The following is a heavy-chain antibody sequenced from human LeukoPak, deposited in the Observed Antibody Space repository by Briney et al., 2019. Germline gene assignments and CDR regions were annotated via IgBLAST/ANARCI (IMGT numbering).Heavy chain of an antibody. CDR3: ARERGIRDAFDV. CDR2: ISVGNGDS. J-gene: IGHJ3*01. CDR1: GYTFTSYT. Sequence: ASVKVSCKASGYTFTSYTIHWVRQAPGQSLELMGWISVGNGDSKCSQEFQGRVTLTRDTSASTAYLELSSLRPEDMAVYYCARERGIRDAFDVWGQGTLVTVAS. D-gene: IGHD1-14*01. V-gene: IGHV1-3*03.